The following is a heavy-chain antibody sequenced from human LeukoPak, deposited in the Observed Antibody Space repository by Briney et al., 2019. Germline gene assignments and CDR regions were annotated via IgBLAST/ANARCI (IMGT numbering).Heavy chain of an antibody. J-gene: IGHJ4*02. Sequence: GGSLRLSCAASGFTFSSYSMNWVRQAPGKGLEWVSSISSSSSYIYYADSVKGRFTISRDNAKNSLYLQMNSLRAEDTAVYYCARDRRGGSDSDYWGQGTLVTVSS. CDR1: GFTFSSYS. V-gene: IGHV3-21*01. D-gene: IGHD3-16*01. CDR3: ARDRRGGSDSDY. CDR2: ISSSSSYI.